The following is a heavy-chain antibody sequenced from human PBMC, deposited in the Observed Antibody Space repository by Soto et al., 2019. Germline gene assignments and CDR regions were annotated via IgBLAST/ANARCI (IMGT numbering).Heavy chain of an antibody. D-gene: IGHD1-26*01. CDR2: VSGSGNSA. V-gene: IGHV3-23*01. CDR3: AKDFSSGRTYSIDLYYYYGMDV. Sequence: GGSLRLSCTASGFTFDTYGMNWVRQAPGKGLEWVSVVSGSGNSADYADSVKGRFTISRDNSKNTLYLQMNSLRAEDTAVYYCAKDFSSGRTYSIDLYYYYGMDVWGQGTTVTVSS. J-gene: IGHJ6*02. CDR1: GFTFDTYG.